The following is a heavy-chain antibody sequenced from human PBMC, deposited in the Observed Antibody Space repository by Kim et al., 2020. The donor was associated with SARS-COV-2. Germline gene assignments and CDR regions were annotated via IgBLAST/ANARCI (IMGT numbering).Heavy chain of an antibody. CDR2: IKQDGSEK. Sequence: GGSLRLSCAASGFTFSSYWMSGVRQAPGKGLEWVANIKQDGSEKYYVDSVKGRFTISRDNAKNSLYLQMNSLRAEDTAVYYCARGDYYGSGSYYNDYFDYWGQGTLVTVSS. J-gene: IGHJ4*02. CDR1: GFTFSSYW. D-gene: IGHD3-10*01. CDR3: ARGDYYGSGSYYNDYFDY. V-gene: IGHV3-7*03.